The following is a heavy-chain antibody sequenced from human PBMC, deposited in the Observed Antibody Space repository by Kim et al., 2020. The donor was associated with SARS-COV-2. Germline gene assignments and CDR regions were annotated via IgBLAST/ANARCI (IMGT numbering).Heavy chain of an antibody. Sequence: SETLSLTCTVSGGSISSSSYYWGWIRQPPGKGLEWIGSIYYSGSTYYNPSLKSRVTISVDTSKNQFSLKLSSVTAADTAVYYCARHKGSGSWYGGPTPHYGMDVWGQGTTVTVSS. CDR1: GGSISSSSYY. V-gene: IGHV4-39*01. CDR3: ARHKGSGSWYGGPTPHYGMDV. J-gene: IGHJ6*02. CDR2: IYYSGST. D-gene: IGHD6-13*01.